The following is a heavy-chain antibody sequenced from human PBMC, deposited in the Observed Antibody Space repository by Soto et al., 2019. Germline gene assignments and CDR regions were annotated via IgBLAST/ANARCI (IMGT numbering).Heavy chain of an antibody. CDR2: IYYSGST. Sequence: QVQLQESGPGLVKPSETLSLTCTVSGGSISTYYWSWIRQPPGKGLEWIGYIYYSGSTNYNPSLKRRVTISLDTSKNQFSLRLSSVTAADTAVYYCARETYSSGWYYWFDPWGQGTLVTVSS. CDR3: ARETYSSGWYYWFDP. CDR1: GGSISTYY. D-gene: IGHD6-19*01. J-gene: IGHJ5*02. V-gene: IGHV4-59*01.